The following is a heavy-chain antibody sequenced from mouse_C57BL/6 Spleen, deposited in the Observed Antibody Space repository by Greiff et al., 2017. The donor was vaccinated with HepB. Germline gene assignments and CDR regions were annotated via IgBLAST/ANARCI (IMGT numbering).Heavy chain of an antibody. CDR1: GFTFTDYY. D-gene: IGHD2-1*01. Sequence: EVKLVESGGGLVQPGGSLSLSCAASGFTFTDYYMSWVRQPPGKALEWLGFISNKANGYTPEYSASVKGRFTISRDHSQSILYLQMNALRAEDSATYYCARYGNYEAMDYWGQGTSVTVAS. J-gene: IGHJ4*01. V-gene: IGHV7-3*01. CDR3: ARYGNYEAMDY. CDR2: ISNKANGYTP.